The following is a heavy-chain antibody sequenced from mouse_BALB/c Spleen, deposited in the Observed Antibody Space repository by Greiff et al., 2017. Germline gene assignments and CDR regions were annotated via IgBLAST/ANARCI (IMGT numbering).Heavy chain of an antibody. D-gene: IGHD2-14*01. J-gene: IGHJ2*01. CDR2: INPYNDGT. CDR3: ARGYRYDGYFDY. V-gene: IGHV1-14*01. CDR1: GYTFTSYV. Sequence: VHVKQSGPELVKPGASVKMSCKASGYTFTSYVMHWVKQKPGQGLEWIGYINPYNDGTKYNEKFKGKATLTSDKSSSTAYMELSSLTSEDSAVYYCARGYRYDGYFDYWGQGTTPTVSS.